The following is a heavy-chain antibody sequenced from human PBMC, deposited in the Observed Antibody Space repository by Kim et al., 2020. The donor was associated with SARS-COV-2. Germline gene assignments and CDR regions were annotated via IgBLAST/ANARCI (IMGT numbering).Heavy chain of an antibody. J-gene: IGHJ4*02. Sequence: SETLSLTCTVSGGSINNYYWSWIRQPPGQGLEWIGYIYYSGSTNYNPSLKSRVTISVDTSKNQFSLSLSSVTAADTAVYYCARWGSGSYPIPDDWGQGTLVTVSS. D-gene: IGHD3-10*01. CDR3: ARWGSGSYPIPDD. CDR2: IYYSGST. V-gene: IGHV4-59*01. CDR1: GGSINNYY.